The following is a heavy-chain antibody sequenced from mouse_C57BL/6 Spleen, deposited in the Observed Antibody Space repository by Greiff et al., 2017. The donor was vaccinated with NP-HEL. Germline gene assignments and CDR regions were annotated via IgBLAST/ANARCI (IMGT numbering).Heavy chain of an antibody. D-gene: IGHD1-1*01. CDR3: ARSGTVVAPWAMGY. J-gene: IGHJ4*01. CDR1: GYTFTSYT. CDR2: INPSSGYT. Sequence: QVQLQQSGAELARPGASVKMSCKASGYTFTSYTMHWVKQRPGQGLEWIGYINPSSGYTKYNQKFKDKATLTADKSSSTAYMQLSSLTSEDSAVYYCARSGTVVAPWAMGYWGQGTSVTVSS. V-gene: IGHV1-4*01.